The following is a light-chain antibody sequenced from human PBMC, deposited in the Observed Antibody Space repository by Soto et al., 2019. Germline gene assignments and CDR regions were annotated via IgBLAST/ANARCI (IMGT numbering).Light chain of an antibody. J-gene: IGKJ1*01. CDR2: GAP. CDR3: QQYGTSPRT. Sequence: EIVLTQSPGTMSLSPGERVTLSCRASQTVTRSYLAWYQQKPGQAPRLLIYGAPIRATGIPDRFSGSGSGTDFTLTISRLEPEDFAVYYCQQYGTSPRTFGQGTKVEIK. CDR1: QTVTRSY. V-gene: IGKV3-20*01.